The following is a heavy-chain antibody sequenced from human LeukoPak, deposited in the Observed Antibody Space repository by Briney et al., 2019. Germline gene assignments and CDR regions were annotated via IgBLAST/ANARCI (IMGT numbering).Heavy chain of an antibody. Sequence: GGSLRLSCAASGFTFSSYAMSWVRQAPARGVEWVSAISGSGGSTYYADSVKGRFTISRDNSKNTLYLQMNSLRAEDTAVYYCANCLSMIPFDAFDIWGQGTMATASS. D-gene: IGHD3-22*01. CDR1: GFTFSSYA. CDR2: ISGSGGST. V-gene: IGHV3-23*01. CDR3: ANCLSMIPFDAFDI. J-gene: IGHJ3*02.